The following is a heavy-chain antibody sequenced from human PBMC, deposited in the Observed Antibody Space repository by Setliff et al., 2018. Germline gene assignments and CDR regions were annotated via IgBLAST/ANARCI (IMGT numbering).Heavy chain of an antibody. J-gene: IGHJ6*03. V-gene: IGHV3-73*01. D-gene: IGHD3-22*01. Sequence: GGSLRLSCAASGFTFSGSAMHWVRQASGKGLEWVGRIRSKANNYATAYAASLKGRFTISSDGSKNTAFLQMNSLKTEDTAVYYCTRQTSPHPDSSGYYYDLTFYYYMDVWGKGTTVTVSS. CDR1: GFTFSGSA. CDR3: TRQTSPHPDSSGYYYDLTFYYYMDV. CDR2: IRSKANNYAT.